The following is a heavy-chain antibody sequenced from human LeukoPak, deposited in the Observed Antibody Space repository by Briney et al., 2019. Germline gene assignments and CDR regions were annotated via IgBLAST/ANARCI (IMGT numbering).Heavy chain of an antibody. CDR1: GYSISSGSY. Sequence: SETLSLTCAVSGYSISSGSYWGWIRQPPGKGLEWIGSIYYIGSTYYNPSLKGRVTMSVDTSKNQFSLKLSSVTAADTAVYYCARRAYCGSDCYIFDYWGQGILVTVSS. V-gene: IGHV4-38-2*01. D-gene: IGHD2-21*01. J-gene: IGHJ4*02. CDR3: ARRAYCGSDCYIFDY. CDR2: IYYIGST.